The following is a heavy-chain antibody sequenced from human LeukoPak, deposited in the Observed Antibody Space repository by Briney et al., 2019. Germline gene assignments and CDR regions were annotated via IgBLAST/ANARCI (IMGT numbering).Heavy chain of an antibody. CDR1: GFTFSSYW. D-gene: IGHD3-22*01. CDR3: ASYRTQYYYDSSGYYPR. J-gene: IGHJ4*02. V-gene: IGHV3-21*01. CDR2: ISSSSSYI. Sequence: PGGSLRLSCAASGFTFSSYWMSWVRQAPGKGLEWVSSISSSSSYIYYADSVKGRFTISRDNAKNSLYLQMNSLRAEDTAVYYCASYRTQYYYDSSGYYPRWGQGTLVTVSS.